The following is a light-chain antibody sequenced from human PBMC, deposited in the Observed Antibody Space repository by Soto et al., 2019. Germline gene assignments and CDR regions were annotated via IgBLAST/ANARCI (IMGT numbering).Light chain of an antibody. CDR1: QSVSSSY. CDR3: QQYGYSLWT. CDR2: DAS. Sequence: ETVLTQSPGTLSLSPGERATLSCRASQSVSSSYLAWYQQKPGQAPRLLIYDASSRATGIPDRFSGSGSGTDFTLTISRXEPEDFAVYYCQQYGYSLWTFGQGTKVDTK. V-gene: IGKV3-20*01. J-gene: IGKJ1*01.